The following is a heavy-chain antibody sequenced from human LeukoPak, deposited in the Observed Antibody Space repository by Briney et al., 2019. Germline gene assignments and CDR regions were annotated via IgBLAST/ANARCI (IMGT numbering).Heavy chain of an antibody. CDR3: ARDTLLGRYYDSSGYYSN. J-gene: IGHJ4*02. Sequence: SETLSLTCAVYGGSFSGYYWSWIRQPPGKGLEWIGEINHSGSTNYNPSLKSRVTISVDTSKNQFSLKLSSVTAADTAVYYCARDTLLGRYYDSSGYYSNWGQGTLVTVSS. CDR2: INHSGST. V-gene: IGHV4-34*01. D-gene: IGHD3-22*01. CDR1: GGSFSGYY.